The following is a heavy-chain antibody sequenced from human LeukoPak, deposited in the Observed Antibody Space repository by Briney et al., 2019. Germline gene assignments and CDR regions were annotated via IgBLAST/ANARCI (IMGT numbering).Heavy chain of an antibody. CDR2: ISSSGSTI. D-gene: IGHD3-22*01. CDR1: GFTFSSYE. J-gene: IGHJ4*02. V-gene: IGHV3-48*03. Sequence: TGGSLRLSCAASGFTFSSYEMNWVRQAPGKGLEWVSYISSSGSTIYYADSVKGRFTISRDNAKNSLYLQMNSLRAEDTAVYYCAREAIYYDSSDYYYDLDYWGQGTLVTVSS. CDR3: AREAIYYDSSDYYYDLDY.